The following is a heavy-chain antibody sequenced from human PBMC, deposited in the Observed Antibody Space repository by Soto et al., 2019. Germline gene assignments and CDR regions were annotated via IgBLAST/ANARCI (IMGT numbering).Heavy chain of an antibody. V-gene: IGHV1-69*13. Sequence: SVKVSCKASGGTFSSYAISWVRQAPGQGLEWMGGIIPIFGTANYAQKFQGRVTMTADESTSTAYMELRSLRSDGTAVYYCARNYSNRKYDYWGKGTLVTVSS. CDR2: IIPIFGTA. CDR3: ARNYSNRKYDY. J-gene: IGHJ4*02. CDR1: GGTFSSYA. D-gene: IGHD4-4*01.